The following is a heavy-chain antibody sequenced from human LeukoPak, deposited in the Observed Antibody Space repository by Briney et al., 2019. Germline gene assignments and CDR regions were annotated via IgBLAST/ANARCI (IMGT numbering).Heavy chain of an antibody. CDR3: AKALPIAAAAFFDY. V-gene: IGHV3-9*01. D-gene: IGHD6-13*01. CDR2: ISWNSGSI. CDR1: GFTFDDYA. Sequence: GGSLRLSCAASGFTFDDYAMHWVRQAPGKGLEWVSGISWNSGSIGYADSVKGRFTISRDNAKNSLYLQMNSLRAEDTALYYCAKALPIAAAAFFDYWGQGTLVTVSS. J-gene: IGHJ4*02.